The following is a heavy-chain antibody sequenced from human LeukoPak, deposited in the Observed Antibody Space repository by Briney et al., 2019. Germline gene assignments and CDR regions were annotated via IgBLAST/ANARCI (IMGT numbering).Heavy chain of an antibody. CDR1: GGTFSSYA. CDR2: FIPIFGTA. CDR3: ARSPPGLIYMDV. V-gene: IGHV1-69*01. D-gene: IGHD2-8*01. Sequence: GASVKVSCKASGGTFSSYAISWVRQAPGQGFEWVGGFIPIFGTANYAQNFQGRVMITADESTSTAYMELSSLRSEDTAVYYCARSPPGLIYMDVWGKGTTVSVSS. J-gene: IGHJ6*03.